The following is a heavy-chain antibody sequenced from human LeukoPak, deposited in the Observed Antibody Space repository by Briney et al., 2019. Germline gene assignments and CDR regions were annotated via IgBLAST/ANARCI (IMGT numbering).Heavy chain of an antibody. CDR1: GGSISSYY. V-gene: IGHV4-59*01. CDR2: IYNSGRA. Sequence: SETLSLTCTVSGGSISSYYWSWLRQPPGKGLEWIAYIYNSGRANYNPSLKSRVIISVDTSKNQFSLQLSPVTAADTAVYYCARVGVDYSGNINKYYFDDWGQGTLVTVSS. J-gene: IGHJ4*02. CDR3: ARVGVDYSGNINKYYFDD. D-gene: IGHD4-23*01.